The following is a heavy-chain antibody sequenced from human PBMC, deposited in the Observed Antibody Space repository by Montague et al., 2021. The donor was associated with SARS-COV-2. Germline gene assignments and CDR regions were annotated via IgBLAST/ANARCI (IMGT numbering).Heavy chain of an antibody. J-gene: IGHJ5*02. V-gene: IGHV4-39*01. CDR3: ARLIWFGELSSENWFDP. Sequence: SETLSLTCTVAGGSISSSGNYWGWIRQPPGKGLEWIGSIYYSGSTYYNSSLKSRVTISVDTSKNRFSLKLNSVTAADTAVYYCARLIWFGELSSENWFDPWGQGTLVTVSS. D-gene: IGHD3-10*01. CDR1: GGSISSSGNY. CDR2: IYYSGST.